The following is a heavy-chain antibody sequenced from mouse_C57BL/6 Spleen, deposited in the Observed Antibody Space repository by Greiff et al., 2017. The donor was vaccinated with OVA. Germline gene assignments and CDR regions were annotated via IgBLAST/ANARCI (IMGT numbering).Heavy chain of an antibody. V-gene: IGHV1-59*01. D-gene: IGHD3-2*02. CDR1: GYTFTSYW. CDR3: ARGGTAQGFDY. Sequence: QVQLQQPGAELVRPGTSVKLSCKASGYTFTSYWMHWVKQRPGQGLEWIGVIDPSDSYTNYNQKFKGKATLTVDTSSSTAYMQLISLTSEDSAVYYCARGGTAQGFDYWGQGTTLTVSS. CDR2: IDPSDSYT. J-gene: IGHJ2*01.